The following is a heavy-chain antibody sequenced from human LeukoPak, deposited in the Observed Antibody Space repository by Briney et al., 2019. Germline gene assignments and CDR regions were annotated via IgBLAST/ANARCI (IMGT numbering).Heavy chain of an antibody. CDR2: LYYSGST. D-gene: IGHD3-10*01. J-gene: IGHJ4*02. CDR1: GASIRSYY. CDR3: ARAPRYYGSGSFFDY. Sequence: SETLSLTCTVSGASIRSYYWSWIRQPPGKGLQWIGYLYYSGSTNYNPSLKSRVTMSVDTSKNQFSLKLSSVTAADTAVYYCARAPRYYGSGSFFDYWGQGTLVTVSS. V-gene: IGHV4-59*12.